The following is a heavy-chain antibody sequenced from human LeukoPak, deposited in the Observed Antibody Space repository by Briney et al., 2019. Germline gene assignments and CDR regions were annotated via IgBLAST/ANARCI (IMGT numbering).Heavy chain of an antibody. Sequence: GGSLRLSCAASGFTFSSYTMNWVRQAPGKGLEWVSSISSSSSYIYHADSVKGRFTTSRDNAKNSLYLQMSSLRAEDTAVYYCARVGLYSGYDIADWGQGTLVTVSS. J-gene: IGHJ4*02. V-gene: IGHV3-21*01. CDR3: ARVGLYSGYDIAD. CDR2: ISSSSSYI. D-gene: IGHD5-12*01. CDR1: GFTFSSYT.